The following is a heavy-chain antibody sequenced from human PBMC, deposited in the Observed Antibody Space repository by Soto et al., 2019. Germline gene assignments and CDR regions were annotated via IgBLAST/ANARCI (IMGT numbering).Heavy chain of an antibody. CDR3: ARSMEVTGLGYFDY. J-gene: IGHJ4*02. Sequence: ASVKVSCKASGYTFTNYYVHWVREAPGQGLEWVGLINPSGGSTGYVQKFQGRVTMTSDTSTSTVYMELSSLTSEDTAVYYCARSMEVTGLGYFDYWGQGTLVTVSS. D-gene: IGHD3-9*01. CDR2: INPSGGST. V-gene: IGHV1-46*01. CDR1: GYTFTNYY.